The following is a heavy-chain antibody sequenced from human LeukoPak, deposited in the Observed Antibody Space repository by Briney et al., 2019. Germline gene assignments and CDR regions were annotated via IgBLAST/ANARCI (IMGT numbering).Heavy chain of an antibody. D-gene: IGHD4-17*01. CDR1: GYTFTSYD. CDR2: MNPNSGNT. V-gene: IGHV1-8*01. J-gene: IGHJ5*02. Sequence: GASVKVSCKASGYTFTSYDINWVRQATGQGLEWMGWMNPNSGNTGYAQKFQGRVTMTRNTSISTACMELSSLRSEDTAVYYCARVTGLSVTTINWFDPWGQGTLVTVSS. CDR3: ARVTGLSVTTINWFDP.